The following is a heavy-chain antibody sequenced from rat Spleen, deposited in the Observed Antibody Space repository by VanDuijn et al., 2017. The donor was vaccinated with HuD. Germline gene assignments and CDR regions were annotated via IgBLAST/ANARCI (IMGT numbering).Heavy chain of an antibody. CDR3: ARRLLRVYVRLYFDY. D-gene: IGHD1-9*01. Sequence: EVQLVESGGGLVQPGRSLKLSCAVSGFTFSDYAMAWVRQAPKKGLEWVATIVYDGSRIYYRDSVKGRFTISRDNAKSTLYLQMDSLRSEDTATYYCARRLLRVYVRLYFDYWGQGVMVTVSS. J-gene: IGHJ2*01. V-gene: IGHV5-29*01. CDR2: IVYDGSRI. CDR1: GFTFSDYA.